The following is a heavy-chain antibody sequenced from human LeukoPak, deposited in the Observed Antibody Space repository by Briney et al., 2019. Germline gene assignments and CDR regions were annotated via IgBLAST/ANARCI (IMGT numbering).Heavy chain of an antibody. CDR3: ARDRLRAAAYYFDH. D-gene: IGHD2-15*01. J-gene: IGHJ4*02. CDR1: GFTFSSYG. Sequence: GRSLRLSCAASGFTFSSYGMHRVRQAPGKGLEWVAVIWYDGSNKYYADSVKGRFTISRDNSKNTLYLQMNSLRAEDTAVYYCARDRLRAAAYYFDHWGQRTLVTVSS. CDR2: IWYDGSNK. V-gene: IGHV3-33*01.